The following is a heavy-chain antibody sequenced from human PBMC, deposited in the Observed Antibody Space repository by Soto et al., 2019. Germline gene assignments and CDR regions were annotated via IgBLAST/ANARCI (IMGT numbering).Heavy chain of an antibody. D-gene: IGHD1-26*01. CDR3: ARPGGSQRYYYHGMDV. J-gene: IGHJ6*02. V-gene: IGHV4-39*01. CDR1: GGSISSSSYY. CDR2: IYYSGST. Sequence: SETLSLTCTVSGGSISSSSYYWGWIRQPPGKGLEWIGSIYYSGSTYYNPSLKSRVTISVDTSKNQFSLKLSSVTAADTAVYYCARPGGSQRYYYHGMDVWGQGTTVTVS.